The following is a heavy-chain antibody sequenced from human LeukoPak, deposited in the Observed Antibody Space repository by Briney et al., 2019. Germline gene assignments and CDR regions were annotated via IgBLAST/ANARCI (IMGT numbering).Heavy chain of an antibody. V-gene: IGHV4-39*07. Sequence: SETLSLTCTVSGGSISSSSYYWGWIRQPPGKGLEWIGSIYYSGSTYYNPSLKSRVTISVDTSKNQFSLKLSSVTAADTAVYYCARDAAGTEGWFDPWGQGTLVTVSS. J-gene: IGHJ5*02. CDR1: GGSISSSSYY. CDR3: ARDAAGTEGWFDP. D-gene: IGHD6-13*01. CDR2: IYYSGST.